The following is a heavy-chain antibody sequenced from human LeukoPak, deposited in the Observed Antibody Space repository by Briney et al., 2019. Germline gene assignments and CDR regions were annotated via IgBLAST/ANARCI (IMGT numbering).Heavy chain of an antibody. CDR3: AREIMVRGVIYYYYYMDV. CDR1: GYSISSGYY. CDR2: IYPTGST. V-gene: IGHV4-38-2*02. D-gene: IGHD3-10*01. Sequence: SETLSLTCTVSGYSISSGYYWGWIRQPPGKGLEWVGNIYPTGSTYYNPSLKSRVTTSVDTSKNQFSLKLNSVTAADTAVYYCAREIMVRGVIYYYYYMDVWGKGTTVTISS. J-gene: IGHJ6*03.